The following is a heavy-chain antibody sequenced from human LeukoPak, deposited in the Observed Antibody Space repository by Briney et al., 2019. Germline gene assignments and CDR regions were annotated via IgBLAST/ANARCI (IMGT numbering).Heavy chain of an antibody. CDR3: ARSLAVEVAFDI. V-gene: IGHV1-3*01. J-gene: IGHJ3*02. CDR2: INAGNGNT. Sequence: ASVKVSCKASGYSFTSYAMHWVRQAPGQRLEWMGWINAGNGNTKYSQKFQGRVTITRDTSASTAYMELSSLRSEDTAVYYCARSLAVEVAFDIWGQGTMVTVSS. D-gene: IGHD6-19*01. CDR1: GYSFTSYA.